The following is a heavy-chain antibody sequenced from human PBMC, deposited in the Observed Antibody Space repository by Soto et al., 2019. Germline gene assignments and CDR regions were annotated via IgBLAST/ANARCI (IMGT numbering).Heavy chain of an antibody. CDR3: ATFGKSSYYDSSGYLDY. V-gene: IGHV5-10-1*01. CDR2: IDPSDSYT. J-gene: IGHJ4*02. D-gene: IGHD3-22*01. CDR1: GYSFTSYW. Sequence: PGESLKISCKGSGYSFTSYWISWVRQMPGKGLEWMGRIDPSDSYTNYSPSFQGHVTISADKSISTAYLQWSSLKASDTAMYYCATFGKSSYYDSSGYLDYWGQGTLVNVSS.